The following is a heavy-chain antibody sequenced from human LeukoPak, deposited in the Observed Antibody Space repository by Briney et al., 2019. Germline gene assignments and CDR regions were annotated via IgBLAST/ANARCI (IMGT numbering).Heavy chain of an antibody. V-gene: IGHV4-39*01. J-gene: IGHJ4*02. CDR2: IYYSGST. CDR3: ASPAMDSSGWYLPGDY. Sequence: SETLSLTCTVSGGSISSSSYYWGWIRQPPGKGLEWIVNIYYSGSTYYNPSLKSRVTISVDTSKNQFSLKLSSVTAADTAVYYCASPAMDSSGWYLPGDYWGQGTLVTVSS. CDR1: GGSISSSSYY. D-gene: IGHD6-19*01.